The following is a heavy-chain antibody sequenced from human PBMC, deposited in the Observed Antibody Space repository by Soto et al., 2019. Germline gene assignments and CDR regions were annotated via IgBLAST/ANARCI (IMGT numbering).Heavy chain of an antibody. J-gene: IGHJ4*02. Sequence: EVQLVESGGGLVQPGGSLRLSCAASGFTFSNYWMHWVRQAPGKGQVWVSVIKSDGSRTKYADSVEGRFTISRDNAKNTLYLQINSLRADDTAVYFCVRDRGYSPDYWGQGTLVTVSS. CDR3: VRDRGYSPDY. CDR1: GFTFSNYW. D-gene: IGHD5-18*01. CDR2: IKSDGSRT. V-gene: IGHV3-74*03.